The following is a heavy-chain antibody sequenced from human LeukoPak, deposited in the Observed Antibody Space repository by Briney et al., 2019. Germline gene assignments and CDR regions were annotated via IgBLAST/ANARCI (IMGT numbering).Heavy chain of an antibody. CDR1: GYTFTGYY. J-gene: IGHJ4*02. D-gene: IGHD3-10*01. CDR2: INPNSGGT. V-gene: IGHV1-2*06. Sequence: GASVKVSCKASGYTFTGYYMHWVRQAPGQGLEWMGRINPNSGGTNYAQKFQGRVTMTRDTSISTAYMELSRLRSDDTAVYYCARGFGELLSWFDYWGQGTLVTVSS. CDR3: ARGFGELLSWFDY.